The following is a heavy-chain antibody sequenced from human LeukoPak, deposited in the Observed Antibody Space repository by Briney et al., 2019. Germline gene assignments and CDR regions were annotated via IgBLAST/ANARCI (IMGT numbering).Heavy chain of an antibody. J-gene: IGHJ4*02. V-gene: IGHV1-69*13. D-gene: IGHD6-19*01. CDR1: GGTFSSYA. CDR3: ARVRDSSGWYDD. Sequence: SVKVSCKASGGTFSSYAISWVRQAPGRGLEWMGGIIPIFGTANYAQKFQGRVTITADESTSTAYMELSSLRSEDTAVYYCARVRDSSGWYDDWGQGTLVTVSS. CDR2: IIPIFGTA.